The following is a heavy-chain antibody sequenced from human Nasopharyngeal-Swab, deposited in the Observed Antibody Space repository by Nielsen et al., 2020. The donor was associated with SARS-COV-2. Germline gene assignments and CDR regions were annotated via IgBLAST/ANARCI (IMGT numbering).Heavy chain of an antibody. Sequence: SETLSLTCAVSGASISSSNWWSWVRQPPGRGLEWIGEIYHSVTTFYNPSLMSRVTLGVDKSNNQFSLRLTSVSAADTAVYYCARDTFDCSGGKCFYFFDQWGQGALVTVSS. CDR2: IYHSVTT. CDR3: ARDTFDCSGGKCFYFFDQ. CDR1: GASISSSNW. V-gene: IGHV4-4*02. D-gene: IGHD2-15*01. J-gene: IGHJ4*02.